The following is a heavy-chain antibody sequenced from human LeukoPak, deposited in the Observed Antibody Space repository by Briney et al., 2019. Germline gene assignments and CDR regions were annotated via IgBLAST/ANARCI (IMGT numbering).Heavy chain of an antibody. J-gene: IGHJ6*03. CDR3: AKDSHWFYSYYYTDV. CDR2: ISSSSSYI. Sequence: GGSLRLSCAASGFTFSSYSMNWVRQAPGKGLEWVSSISSSSSYIYYADSVKGRFTIFRDNSKNTVYLQMNSLRAEDTAVYYCAKDSHWFYSYYYTDVWGKGTTVTIS. V-gene: IGHV3-21*01. CDR1: GFTFSSYS. D-gene: IGHD3-10*01.